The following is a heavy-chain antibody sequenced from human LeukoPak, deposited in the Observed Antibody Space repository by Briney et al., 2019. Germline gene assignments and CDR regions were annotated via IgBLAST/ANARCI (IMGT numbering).Heavy chain of an antibody. J-gene: IGHJ4*02. Sequence: GGSLRLSCATSGFTFSAYGMHWVRQAPGKGLEWVAIISYDGSNKYYADSVKGRFTISRDNSKNTLYLQMNSLRAEDTAVYYCAKEVTRPNRAVAGLNYWGQGTLVTVSS. V-gene: IGHV3-30*18. CDR3: AKEVTRPNRAVAGLNY. D-gene: IGHD6-19*01. CDR2: ISYDGSNK. CDR1: GFTFSAYG.